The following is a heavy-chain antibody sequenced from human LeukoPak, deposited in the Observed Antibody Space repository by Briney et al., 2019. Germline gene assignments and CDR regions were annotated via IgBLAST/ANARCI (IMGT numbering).Heavy chain of an antibody. CDR3: AKVVDSDF. CDR2: IRGSGDGT. Sequence: PGGSLRLSCAASGLTFASYALSWVRQAPGKGLEWISAIRGSGDGTYYADSVKGRFTISRDNSKNTLYLQMNSLRVEDTAVYYCAKVVDSDFWGQGTLVTVSS. V-gene: IGHV3-23*01. J-gene: IGHJ4*02. D-gene: IGHD2-15*01. CDR1: GLTFASYA.